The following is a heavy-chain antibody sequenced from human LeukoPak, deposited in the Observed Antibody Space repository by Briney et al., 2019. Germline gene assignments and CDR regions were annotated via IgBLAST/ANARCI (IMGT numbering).Heavy chain of an antibody. V-gene: IGHV1-3*01. D-gene: IGHD2-15*01. CDR1: GYTFITYA. CDR2: INAGNGNT. Sequence: GASVKVSCKASGYTFITYAMHWVRQAPGQSLEWMGWINAGNGNTKYSQKFQDRVTISTDTSASTACMELRSLRSEDTAVYYCATGGRLLYHDYWGQGALVTVSS. J-gene: IGHJ4*02. CDR3: ATGGRLLYHDY.